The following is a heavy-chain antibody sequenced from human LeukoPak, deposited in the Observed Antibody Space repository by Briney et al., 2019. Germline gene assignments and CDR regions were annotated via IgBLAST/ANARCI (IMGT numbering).Heavy chain of an antibody. CDR3: ASRTRTYYDFWSGYYPQPYFDY. D-gene: IGHD3-3*01. CDR1: GFTFSSYW. CDR2: INQDGSER. Sequence: GGSLRLSCAASGFTFSSYWMSWVRQAPGKGLEWVANINQDGSERFYVDSVKGRFTISRDNSKNTLYLQMNSLRAEDTAVYYCASRTRTYYDFWSGYYPQPYFDYWGQGTLVTVSS. J-gene: IGHJ4*02. V-gene: IGHV3-7*03.